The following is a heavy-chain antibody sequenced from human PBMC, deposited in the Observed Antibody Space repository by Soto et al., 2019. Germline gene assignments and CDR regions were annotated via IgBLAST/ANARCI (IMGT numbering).Heavy chain of an antibody. J-gene: IGHJ3*02. CDR1: GGSMSGYY. Sequence: QVQLQESGPGLEKASETLSLTCTVSGGSMSGYYWSWIRRPPGKGLEWIGFIYDSGTTNYNPSLKSRGTISIDTSKNQFSLKLTSVTAADTAVYYCARVSHIVVVPAVRGAFDIWGQGTMITVPS. D-gene: IGHD2-21*02. CDR2: IYDSGTT. V-gene: IGHV4-59*01. CDR3: ARVSHIVVVPAVRGAFDI.